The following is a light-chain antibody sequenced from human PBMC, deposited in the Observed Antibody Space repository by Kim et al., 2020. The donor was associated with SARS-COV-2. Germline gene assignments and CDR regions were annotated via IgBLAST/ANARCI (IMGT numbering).Light chain of an antibody. Sequence: SASVGDRVTITCRASQAIRKYVALYQQRPGKIPKLLIHAVSTLQSGVPSRFSGGGSGTDFTLTIRGLQPEDVATYYCQTYDTVPYNFGQGTRLEI. CDR3: QTYDTVPYN. V-gene: IGKV1-27*01. J-gene: IGKJ2*01. CDR1: QAIRKY. CDR2: AVS.